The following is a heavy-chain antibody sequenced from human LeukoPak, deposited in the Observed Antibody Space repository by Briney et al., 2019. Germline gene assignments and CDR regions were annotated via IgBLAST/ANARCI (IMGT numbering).Heavy chain of an antibody. CDR1: GGSISSYY. J-gene: IGHJ6*02. CDR2: IYYSGST. Sequence: SETLSLTCTVSGGSISSYYWSWIRQPPGKGLEWIGYIYYSGSTNYNPSLKSRVTITVDTSKNQFSLKLSSVTAADTAVYYCARRNYYYYGMDVWGQGTTVTVSS. V-gene: IGHV4-59*08. CDR3: ARRNYYYYGMDV.